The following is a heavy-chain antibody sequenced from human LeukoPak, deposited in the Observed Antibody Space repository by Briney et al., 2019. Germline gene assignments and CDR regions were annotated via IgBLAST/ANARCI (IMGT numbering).Heavy chain of an antibody. CDR3: ARRDGSGSPHFDY. J-gene: IGHJ4*02. D-gene: IGHD3-10*01. V-gene: IGHV5-51*01. Sequence: GESLKISCKGSGYRFSSYWIGWVRQMPGKGLEWMGIIYHGDSDTRYSPSFQGLVTISADKSISTAYLQWSSLKASDTAMYFCARRDGSGSPHFDYRGQGTLVTVSS. CDR1: GYRFSSYW. CDR2: IYHGDSDT.